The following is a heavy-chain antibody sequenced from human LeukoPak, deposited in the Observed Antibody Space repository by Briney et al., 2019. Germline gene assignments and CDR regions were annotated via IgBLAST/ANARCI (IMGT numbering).Heavy chain of an antibody. V-gene: IGHV1-18*01. CDR2: ISAYNGNT. J-gene: IGHJ4*02. CDR3: ARVSALVGATVY. D-gene: IGHD1-26*01. Sequence: ASVKVSCKASGYTFTSYGISWVRQAPGQGLEWMGWISAYNGNTNYAQKLQGRVTMTTDTSTSTAYMELRSLRSYDTAVYYCARVSALVGATVYWGQGTLVTVSS. CDR1: GYTFTSYG.